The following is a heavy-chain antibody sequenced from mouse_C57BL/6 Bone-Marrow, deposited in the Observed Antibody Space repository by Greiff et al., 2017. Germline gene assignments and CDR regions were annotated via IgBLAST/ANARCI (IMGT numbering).Heavy chain of an antibody. CDR3: ARRNWDGPFAY. V-gene: IGHV1-64*01. J-gene: IGHJ3*01. D-gene: IGHD4-1*01. CDR2: IHPNSGST. Sequence: VQLQQPGAELVKPGASVKLSCKASGYTFTRYWMHWVKQRPGQGLEWIGMIHPNSGSTNYNEKFKSKATLTVDKSSSTAYMQLSSLTSEDSAVYYCARRNWDGPFAYWGQGTLVTVSA. CDR1: GYTFTRYW.